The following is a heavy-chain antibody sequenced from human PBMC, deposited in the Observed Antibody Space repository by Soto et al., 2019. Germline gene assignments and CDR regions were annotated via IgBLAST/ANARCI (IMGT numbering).Heavy chain of an antibody. D-gene: IGHD6-6*01. CDR2: IYYSGST. CDR3: ARDYSSSSNYYYYYGMDV. CDR1: GGSVSSGSYF. V-gene: IGHV4-61*01. Sequence: QVQLQESGPGLVKPSETLSLTCTVSGGSVSSGSYFWSWIRQPPGKGLEWIGYIYYSGSTNYNLSLKSRVTISVDKSKNQFSLKLSSVTAADTAVYYCARDYSSSSNYYYYYGMDVWGQGTTVTVSS. J-gene: IGHJ6*02.